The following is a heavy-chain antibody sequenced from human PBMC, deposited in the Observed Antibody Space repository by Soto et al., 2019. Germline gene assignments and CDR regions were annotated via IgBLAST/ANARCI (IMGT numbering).Heavy chain of an antibody. V-gene: IGHV3-7*01. CDR1: GFTFSSYW. J-gene: IGHJ3*02. CDR3: ARGSGYDDAFDI. Sequence: GSLILSCAASGFTFSSYWMSWVRQAPGKGLEWVANIKQDGSEKYYVDSVKGRFTISRDNAKNSLYLQMNSLRAEYTAVYYCARGSGYDDAFDIWGQGTMVTVSS. D-gene: IGHD5-12*01. CDR2: IKQDGSEK.